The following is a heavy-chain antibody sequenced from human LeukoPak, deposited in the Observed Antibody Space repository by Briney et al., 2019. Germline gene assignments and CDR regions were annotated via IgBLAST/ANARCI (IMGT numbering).Heavy chain of an antibody. CDR2: ISWDGGST. V-gene: IGHV3-43D*03. CDR1: GFTFDDYA. Sequence: GGSLRLSCAASGFTFDDYAMHWVRQAPGKGLEWVSLISWDGGSTYYADSVKGRFTISRDNSKNSLYLQMNSLRAEDTALYYCAKDSKDSGSWSLFDYWGQGTLVTVSS. J-gene: IGHJ4*02. CDR3: AKDSKDSGSWSLFDY. D-gene: IGHD6-13*01.